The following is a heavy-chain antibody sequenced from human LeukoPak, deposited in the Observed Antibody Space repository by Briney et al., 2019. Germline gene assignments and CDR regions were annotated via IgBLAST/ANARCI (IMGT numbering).Heavy chain of an antibody. J-gene: IGHJ5*02. CDR2: IGNDGKTK. CDR1: GFTFNYG. Sequence: GGSLRLSCAASGFTFNYGMHWVRQAPGKGLEWVAVIGNDGKTKYYADSVRGRFTISRDNSKNTLYLQMNSLRAEDTAVYYCARGQWLRSAYWFDPWGQGTLVTVSS. CDR3: ARGQWLRSAYWFDP. V-gene: IGHV3-33*08. D-gene: IGHD5-12*01.